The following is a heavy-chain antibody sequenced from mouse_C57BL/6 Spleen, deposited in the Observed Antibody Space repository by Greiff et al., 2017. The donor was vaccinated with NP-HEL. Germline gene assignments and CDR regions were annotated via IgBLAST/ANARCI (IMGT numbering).Heavy chain of an antibody. J-gene: IGHJ2*01. Sequence: VQLQESGAELARPGASVKLSCKASGYTFTSYGISWVKQRTGQGLEWIGEIYPRSGNTYYNEKFKGKATLTADKSSSTAYMELRSLTSEDSAVYFCARRGGTGRFDYWGQGTTLTVSS. CDR2: IYPRSGNT. CDR3: ARRGGTGRFDY. CDR1: GYTFTSYG. D-gene: IGHD3-3*01. V-gene: IGHV1-81*01.